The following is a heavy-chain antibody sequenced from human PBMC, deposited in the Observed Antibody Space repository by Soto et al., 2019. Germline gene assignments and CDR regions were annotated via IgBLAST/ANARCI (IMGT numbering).Heavy chain of an antibody. CDR1: GYTFTSYA. CDR3: ARGYCSGGSCYSGFVPVDY. V-gene: IGHV1-3*01. CDR2: INAGNGNT. Sequence: ASVKVSCKASGYTFTSYAMHWVRQAPGQRLEWMGWINAGNGNTKYSQKFQGRVTITRDTSASTAYMELSSLRSEDTAVYYCARGYCSGGSCYSGFVPVDYWGQGTLVTVSS. J-gene: IGHJ4*02. D-gene: IGHD2-15*01.